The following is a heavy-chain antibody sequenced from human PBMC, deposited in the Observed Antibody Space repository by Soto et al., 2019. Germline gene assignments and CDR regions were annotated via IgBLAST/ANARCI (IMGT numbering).Heavy chain of an antibody. CDR1: GGSFSVYY. D-gene: IGHD2-2*01. CDR3: ARGDVVRAAQRYFDY. J-gene: IGHJ4*02. V-gene: IGHV4-34*01. Sequence: SETLSLTCAVYGGSFSVYYWSWIRQPPGKGLEWIGEINHSGSTNYNPSLKSRVTISVDTSKNQFSLKLSSVTAADTAVYYCARGDVVRAAQRYFDYWGQGTLVTVSS. CDR2: INHSGST.